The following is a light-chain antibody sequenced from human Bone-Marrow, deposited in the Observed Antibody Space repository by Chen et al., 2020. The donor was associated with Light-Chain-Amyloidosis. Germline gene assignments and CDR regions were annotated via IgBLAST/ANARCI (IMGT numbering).Light chain of an antibody. CDR2: GSS. CDR3: QQYGTSPLI. V-gene: IGKV3-20*01. Sequence: ELVSTQSPGTLSLSLGEGANLSCRASQTISSNYLTWYQQKYGQAPRLLIYGSSSRATGIPDRFTGSGSGTDFTLTINRLEPEDFAMYYCQQYGTSPLIFGGGTKVEIK. CDR1: QTISSNY. J-gene: IGKJ4*01.